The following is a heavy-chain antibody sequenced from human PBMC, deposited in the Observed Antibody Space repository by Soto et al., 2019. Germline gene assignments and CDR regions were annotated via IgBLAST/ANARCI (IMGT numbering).Heavy chain of an antibody. CDR2: INAGNGNT. J-gene: IGHJ4*02. CDR1: GYTFTTYL. CDR3: ARRSSSGWFDFDS. Sequence: QVQLVQSGAEVKKPGASVKVSCKASGYTFTTYLIHWVRQAPGQRLEWMGWINAGNGNTKYSQKFQGRVFITRDTSASTDYMELSSLRSEDTAVYYCARRSSSGWFDFDSWGQGTLVTVSS. D-gene: IGHD6-19*01. V-gene: IGHV1-3*01.